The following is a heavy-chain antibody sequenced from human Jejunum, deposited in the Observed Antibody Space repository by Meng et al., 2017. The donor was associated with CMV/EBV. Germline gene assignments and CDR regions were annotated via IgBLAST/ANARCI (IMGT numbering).Heavy chain of an antibody. CDR2: ITGSVNPI. Sequence: SVEVSRFNFNSDEMNWVPQAPGKGLEWVAYITGSVNPIYYADSVRGRFTISRDNAKNSLFLQMSGLRAEDTAVYYCARLQWAAFDYWGQGALVTVSS. D-gene: IGHD4-11*01. CDR1: RFNFNSDE. CDR3: ARLQWAAFDY. V-gene: IGHV3-48*03. J-gene: IGHJ4*02.